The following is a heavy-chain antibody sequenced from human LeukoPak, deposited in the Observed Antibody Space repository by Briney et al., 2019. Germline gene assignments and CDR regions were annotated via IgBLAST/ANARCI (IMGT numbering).Heavy chain of an antibody. Sequence: PGRSLRLSCAASGFTFSNYGMHWVRQAPGKGLEGVTIIWSDGSNKYYADSVRGRFTISRDNSKNTLYLQMNSLRADDTAVYYCARGSGEYYYRMDVWGQGTTVTVSS. CDR2: IWSDGSNK. CDR1: GFTFSNYG. J-gene: IGHJ6*02. CDR3: ARGSGEYYYRMDV. V-gene: IGHV3-33*08. D-gene: IGHD2-21*01.